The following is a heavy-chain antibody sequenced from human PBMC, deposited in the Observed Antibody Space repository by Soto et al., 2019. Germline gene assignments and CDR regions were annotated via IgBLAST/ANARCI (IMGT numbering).Heavy chain of an antibody. V-gene: IGHV5-10-1*01. CDR2: IDPSDSYT. J-gene: IGHJ5*02. CDR1: GYXFTNYW. D-gene: IGHD6-13*01. Sequence: PXEXLKISCKCSGYXFTNYWIIWVRQMPGKGLECMGRIDPSDSYTSYRPSFQGQVTISADKSIITAFMQWRSLKASDTAMYYFARLSQLVHDPWGQGTLGTVS. CDR3: ARLSQLVHDP.